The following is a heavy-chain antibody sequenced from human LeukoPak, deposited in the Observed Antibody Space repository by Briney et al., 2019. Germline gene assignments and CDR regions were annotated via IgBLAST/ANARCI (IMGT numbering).Heavy chain of an antibody. Sequence: PGGSLRLSCAASGFTFSSYSMDWVRQAPGKGLEWVSSISSSSSYIFYADSVKGRFTISRDNAKNSLYLQMNSMRAEDTAVYYCVREIPGYCSSTSCKRHDYSYYMYVWGKGTTVTISS. CDR2: ISSSSSYI. CDR1: GFTFSSYS. CDR3: VREIPGYCSSTSCKRHDYSYYMYV. V-gene: IGHV3-21*01. J-gene: IGHJ6*03. D-gene: IGHD2-2*01.